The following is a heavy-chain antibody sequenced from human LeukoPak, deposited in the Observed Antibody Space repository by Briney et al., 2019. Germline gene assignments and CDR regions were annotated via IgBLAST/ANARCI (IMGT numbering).Heavy chain of an antibody. J-gene: IGHJ4*02. CDR1: GGSISSGSYY. CDR3: ARGSGSSGYEGRY. D-gene: IGHD3-22*01. Sequence: PSETLSLTCTVSGGSISSGSYYWSWIRQPAGKGLEWIGRIYTSGSTNYNPSLKSRVTISVDTSKNQFSLKLSSVTAADTAVYYCARGSGSSGYEGRYWGQGTLVTVSS. CDR2: IYTSGST. V-gene: IGHV4-61*02.